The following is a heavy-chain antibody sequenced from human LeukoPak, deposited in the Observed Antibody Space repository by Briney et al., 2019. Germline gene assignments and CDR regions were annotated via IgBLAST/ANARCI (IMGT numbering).Heavy chain of an antibody. V-gene: IGHV1-69*05. J-gene: IGHJ4*02. CDR2: IIPIFGTA. Sequence: GASVKVSCKASGGTFSSYAISWVRQAPGQGLEWMGGIIPIFGTANYARKFQGRVTITTDESTSTAYMELSSLRSEDTAVYYCAVDGYCSSTSCRGGGRGDYWGQGTLVTVSS. CDR1: GGTFSSYA. D-gene: IGHD2-2*01. CDR3: AVDGYCSSTSCRGGGRGDY.